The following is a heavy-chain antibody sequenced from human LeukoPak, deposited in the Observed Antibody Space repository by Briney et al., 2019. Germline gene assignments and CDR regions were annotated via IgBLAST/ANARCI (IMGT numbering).Heavy chain of an antibody. D-gene: IGHD2-8*01. Sequence: HPGGSLRLSCAASGFTFSSYGMHWVRQAPGKGLEWVAFILYDGSNKYYADSVKGRFTISRDNSKNTLYLQMNSLRAEDTAVYYCARDRDVLMMYGMLGAHYFDYWGQGTLVTVSS. V-gene: IGHV3-30*02. CDR2: ILYDGSNK. CDR3: ARDRDVLMMYGMLGAHYFDY. CDR1: GFTFSSYG. J-gene: IGHJ4*01.